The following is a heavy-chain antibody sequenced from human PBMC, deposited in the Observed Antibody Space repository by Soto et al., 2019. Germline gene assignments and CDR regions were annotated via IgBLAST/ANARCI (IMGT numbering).Heavy chain of an antibody. CDR1: GGSISSYY. J-gene: IGHJ5*02. CDR3: ARGAQWLVFVWFDP. CDR2: IYYSGST. V-gene: IGHV4-59*01. D-gene: IGHD6-19*01. Sequence: SETLSLTCTVSGGSISSYYWSWIRQPPGKGLEWIGYIYYSGSTNYNPSLKSRVTISVDTSKNQFSLKLSSVTAADTAVYYCARGAQWLVFVWFDPWGQGTLVTVSS.